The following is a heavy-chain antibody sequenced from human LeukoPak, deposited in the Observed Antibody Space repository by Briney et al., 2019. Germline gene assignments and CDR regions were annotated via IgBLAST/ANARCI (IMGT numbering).Heavy chain of an antibody. J-gene: IGHJ4*02. CDR1: GFTFSSYW. CDR2: IKQDGSEK. V-gene: IGHV3-7*03. Sequence: HSGGSLRLSCAASGFTFSSYWMSWVRQAPGKGLEWVANIKQDGSEKYYVDSVKGRFTISRDNAKNSLYLQMNSLRAEDTAVCYCARDGSSGGSSSWYYFDYWGQGTLVTVSS. D-gene: IGHD6-13*01. CDR3: ARDGSSGGSSSWYYFDY.